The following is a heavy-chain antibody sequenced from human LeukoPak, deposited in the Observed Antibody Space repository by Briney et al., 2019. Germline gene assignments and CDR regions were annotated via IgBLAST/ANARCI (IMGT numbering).Heavy chain of an antibody. CDR3: AKGTNRVFDY. V-gene: IGHV3-23*01. CDR2: ISGSGGST. Sequence: AGGSLRLSCAASGFTFSSYAMSWVRQAPGKGLEWVSAISGSGGSTHYADSVKGRFTISRDNSKNTLYLQMNSLRAEDTAVYYCAKGTNRVFDYWGQGTLVTVSS. D-gene: IGHD1-14*01. J-gene: IGHJ4*02. CDR1: GFTFSSYA.